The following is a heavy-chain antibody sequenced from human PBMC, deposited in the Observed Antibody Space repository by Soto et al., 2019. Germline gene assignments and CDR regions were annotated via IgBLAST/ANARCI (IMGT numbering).Heavy chain of an antibody. CDR1: GYTFTSYG. CDR3: ARFCYFASSAYPTCPYGLDV. Sequence: WASVKVSCKASGYTFTSYGIGWVRQAPGQGLEWMGWISAYNGNTNYAQKLQGRVTMTTDTSTSTAYMELRSLRSDDTAVYYCARFCYFASSAYPTCPYGLDVWGLGTTVTVSS. D-gene: IGHD3-22*01. J-gene: IGHJ6*02. CDR2: ISAYNGNT. V-gene: IGHV1-18*01.